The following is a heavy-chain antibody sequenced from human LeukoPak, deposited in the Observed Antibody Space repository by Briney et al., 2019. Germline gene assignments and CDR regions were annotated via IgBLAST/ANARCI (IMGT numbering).Heavy chain of an antibody. V-gene: IGHV4-31*11. CDR3: ARHYGP. D-gene: IGHD3-16*01. CDR2: IYYSGST. CDR1: GGSISSSNW. Sequence: PSETLSLTCAVSGGSISSSNWWSWVRQHPGKGLEWIGYIYYSGSTYYNPSLKSRVTISVDTSKNQFSLKLSSVTAADTAVYYCARHYGPWGQGTLVTVSS. J-gene: IGHJ5*02.